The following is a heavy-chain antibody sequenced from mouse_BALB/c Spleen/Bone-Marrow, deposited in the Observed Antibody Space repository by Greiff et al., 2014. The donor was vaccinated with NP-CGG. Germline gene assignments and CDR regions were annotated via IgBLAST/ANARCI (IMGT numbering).Heavy chain of an antibody. J-gene: IGHJ3*01. Sequence: VHVKQSGPELVKPGASMKISCKASGYSFTGYSMNWVKQSHGKNLEWIGLINPYNGGTSYNQKFKGKATITVDRSSSTAYMELLSLTSEDSAGYYCARGGFGFAYWGQGTLVTVSA. V-gene: IGHV1-18*01. CDR3: ARGGFGFAY. CDR1: GYSFTGYS. CDR2: INPYNGGT.